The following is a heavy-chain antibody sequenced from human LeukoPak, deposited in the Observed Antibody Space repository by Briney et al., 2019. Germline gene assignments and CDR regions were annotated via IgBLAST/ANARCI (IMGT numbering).Heavy chain of an antibody. CDR1: GYTFTGYY. CDR3: ARVLLTYYFDSSGYYDY. D-gene: IGHD3-22*01. Sequence: GASVKVSCKASGYTFTGYYMHWVRQAPGQGLEWMGWINPNSGGTNYAQKFQDRVTMTRDTSISTAYMELSRLRSDDTAVYYCARVLLTYYFDSSGYYDYRGQGTLVTVSS. J-gene: IGHJ4*02. CDR2: INPNSGGT. V-gene: IGHV1-2*02.